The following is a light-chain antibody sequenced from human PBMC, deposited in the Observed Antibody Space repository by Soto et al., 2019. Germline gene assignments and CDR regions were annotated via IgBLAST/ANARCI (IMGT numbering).Light chain of an antibody. CDR3: LQLSRYPLT. V-gene: IGKV1-9*01. Sequence: DIQLTQSPSFLSASVGDRVTITCRASQGITSYLAWYQQKPGKAPKLLIYASSTLQSGVPSRFSGSGSGTEFTLTISSLQPEDFATYYCLQLSRYPLTFGGGT. CDR1: QGITSY. J-gene: IGKJ4*01. CDR2: ASS.